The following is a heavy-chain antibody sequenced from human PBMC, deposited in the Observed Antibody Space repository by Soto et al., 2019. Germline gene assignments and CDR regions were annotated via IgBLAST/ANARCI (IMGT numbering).Heavy chain of an antibody. CDR3: ARTRRDTIFGVVIFGWFDP. Sequence: QVQLQQSGPGLVRPSETLSLTCTVSGGSFSDNYWNWLRQSPGKGLEWIGDVYSSGRTNYNPSFGSVVTMSIDTAKNQFSLKLTSVTAADTAVYYCARTRRDTIFGVVIFGWFDPWGQGARVIVSS. CDR1: GGSFSDNY. CDR2: VYSSGRT. D-gene: IGHD3-3*01. V-gene: IGHV4-59*01. J-gene: IGHJ5*02.